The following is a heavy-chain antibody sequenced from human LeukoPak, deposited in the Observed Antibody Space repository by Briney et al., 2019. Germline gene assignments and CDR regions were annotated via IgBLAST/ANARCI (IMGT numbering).Heavy chain of an antibody. J-gene: IGHJ4*02. Sequence: EASVKVSCKVSGYTLTELSMHWVRQAPGQGLEWMGWINPNSGGTNYARKFQGRVTMTRDTSISTAYMELSRLRSDDTAVYYCARGAGYSSSWYYFDYWGQGTLVTVSS. CDR1: GYTLTELS. D-gene: IGHD6-13*01. CDR3: ARGAGYSSSWYYFDY. CDR2: INPNSGGT. V-gene: IGHV1-2*02.